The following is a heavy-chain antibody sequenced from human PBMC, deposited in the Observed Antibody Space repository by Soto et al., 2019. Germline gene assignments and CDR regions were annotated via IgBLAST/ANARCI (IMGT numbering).Heavy chain of an antibody. CDR2: TYYRSKWYN. J-gene: IGHJ3*02. CDR3: ARDWSLRGITSFLDAFDI. V-gene: IGHV6-1*01. Sequence: TLSLICAISGDSVSSNSAAWYWIMQSPSRGLEWLGRTYYRSKWYNDYAVSVKSRITINPDTSKNQFSLQLNSVTAEDTPVYYCARDWSLRGITSFLDAFDIWGQGTMVIGS. CDR1: GDSVSSNSAA. D-gene: IGHD2-2*01.